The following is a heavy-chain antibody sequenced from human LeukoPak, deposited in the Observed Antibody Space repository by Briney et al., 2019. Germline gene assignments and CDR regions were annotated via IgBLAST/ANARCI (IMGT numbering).Heavy chain of an antibody. CDR1: GGSTSSSSFY. CDR2: IYYTGST. Sequence: PSETLSLTCTVSGGSTSSSSFYWGWIRQSPGKGLEWIGNIYYTGSTYYNPSLKSRVTISVDTSKNQFSLKLSSVTAADTAVYYCARGPAGYCSSTSCSQWREARYYYYGMDVWGQGTTVTVSS. V-gene: IGHV4-39*01. CDR3: ARGPAGYCSSTSCSQWREARYYYYGMDV. D-gene: IGHD2-2*03. J-gene: IGHJ6*02.